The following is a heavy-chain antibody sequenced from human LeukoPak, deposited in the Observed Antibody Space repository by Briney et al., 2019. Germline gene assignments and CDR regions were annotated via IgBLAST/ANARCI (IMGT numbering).Heavy chain of an antibody. CDR1: GGSISTYY. D-gene: IGHD4-17*01. CDR3: ARLSTVTTSFDY. J-gene: IGHJ4*02. CDR2: FYTSGNS. V-gene: IGHV4-4*07. Sequence: SETLSLTCSVSGGSISTYYWSWIRQPAGKGLEWIGRFYTSGNSYYNPSLKSRVTMSVDTSKNQFSLQLSSVTAADTAVYYCARLSTVTTSFDYWGQGTLVTVSS.